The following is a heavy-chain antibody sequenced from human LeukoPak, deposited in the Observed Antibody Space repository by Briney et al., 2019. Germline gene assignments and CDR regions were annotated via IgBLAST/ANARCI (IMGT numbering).Heavy chain of an antibody. J-gene: IGHJ6*03. CDR1: GFTFSTYA. CDR2: ISTGGFDT. Sequence: GGSLRLSCAASGFTFSTYAMSWVRQAPGKGLEWVSGISTGGFDTHDADSVKGRFTISRDNSRNTLYLQMNSLRAEDTAVYYCARDPYSGSYGDYYYYYMDVWGKGTTVTISS. CDR3: ARDPYSGSYGDYYYYYMDV. V-gene: IGHV3-23*01. D-gene: IGHD1-26*01.